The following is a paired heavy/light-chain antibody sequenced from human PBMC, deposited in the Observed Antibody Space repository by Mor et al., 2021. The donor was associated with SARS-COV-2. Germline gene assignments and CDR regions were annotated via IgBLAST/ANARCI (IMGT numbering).Light chain of an antibody. CDR2: DVH. Sequence: QSALTQPRSVSGSPGQSVTISCTGTSSDVGGYNYVSWYQQHPGKAPKLMIFDVHKRPSGVPDRFSGSKSGNTASLTISGLQAEDEADYYCCSYVTDYTYVFGTGTEVTVL. V-gene: IGLV2-11*01. CDR1: SSDVGGYNY. J-gene: IGLJ1*01. CDR3: CSYVTDYTYV.
Heavy chain of an antibody. D-gene: IGHD2-21*02. Sequence: EVHLVESGGGLVQPGESLRLSCTASGLTVSRTYMSWVRQAPGKGLEWVSVIYSDGSTYYADSLKGRFTISRDNSKNTLHLQLSSLRAEDAAVYYCARGGGAFCGSDCDRDFDYWGQGALVTVSS. CDR2: IYSDGST. CDR3: ARGGGAFCGSDCDRDFDY. J-gene: IGHJ4*02. CDR1: GLTVSRTY. V-gene: IGHV3-66*01.